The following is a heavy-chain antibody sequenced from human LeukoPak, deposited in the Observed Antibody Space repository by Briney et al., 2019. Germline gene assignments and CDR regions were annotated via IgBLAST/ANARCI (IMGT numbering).Heavy chain of an antibody. V-gene: IGHV1-3*01. CDR3: ARESAYYDFWSGYYRY. J-gene: IGHJ4*02. CDR2: INAGNGNT. Sequence: ASVNVSCKASGYTFTSYAMHWVRQAPGQRLEWMGWINAGNGNTKYSQKFQGRVTITRDTSASTAYMELSSLRSEDTAVYYCARESAYYDFWSGYYRYWGQGTLVTVSS. CDR1: GYTFTSYA. D-gene: IGHD3-3*01.